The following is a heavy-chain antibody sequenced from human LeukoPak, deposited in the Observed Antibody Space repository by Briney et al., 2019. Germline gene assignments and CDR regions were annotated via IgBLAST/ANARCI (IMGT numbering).Heavy chain of an antibody. CDR2: INHSGST. Sequence: RSSETLSLTCAVYGGSLSGYYWSWIRQPPGKGLEWIGEINHSGSTNYNPSLKSRVTISVDTSKNQFSLKLSSVTAADTAVYYCAKPGAAAGRSAFDIWGQGTMVTVSS. D-gene: IGHD6-13*01. J-gene: IGHJ3*02. CDR1: GGSLSGYY. CDR3: AKPGAAAGRSAFDI. V-gene: IGHV4-34*01.